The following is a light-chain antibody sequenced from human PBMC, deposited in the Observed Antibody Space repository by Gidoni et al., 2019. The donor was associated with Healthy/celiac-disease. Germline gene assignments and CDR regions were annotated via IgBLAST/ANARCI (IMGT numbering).Light chain of an antibody. Sequence: IVLTQSPATLSLSPGERATLSCRASQSVSSSYLAWYQQKSGQAPRLLIYGASSRATGIPDRFSGSGSGTDFTLTISRLKPEDFAVYYCQQYGSSPPLTFGGGTKVEIK. J-gene: IGKJ4*01. CDR1: QSVSSSY. CDR2: GAS. CDR3: QQYGSSPPLT. V-gene: IGKV3-20*01.